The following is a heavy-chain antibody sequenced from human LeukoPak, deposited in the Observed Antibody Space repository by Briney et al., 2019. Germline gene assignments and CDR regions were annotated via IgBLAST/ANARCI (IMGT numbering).Heavy chain of an antibody. V-gene: IGHV3-30*18. D-gene: IGHD5-12*01. CDR2: ISYDGGNK. Sequence: GRSLRLSCAASGFTFSSYGMHWVRQAPGKGLECVAVISYDGGNKYYADSVKGRFTISRDNSKNTLYLQMNSLRAENRAVFYGAKDAYSGYDGDYFDYWGQGTLVTVSS. CDR3: AKDAYSGYDGDYFDY. J-gene: IGHJ4*02. CDR1: GFTFSSYG.